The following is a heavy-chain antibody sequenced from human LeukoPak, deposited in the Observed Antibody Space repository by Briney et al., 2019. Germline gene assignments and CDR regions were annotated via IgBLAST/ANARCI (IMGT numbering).Heavy chain of an antibody. V-gene: IGHV4-38-2*02. J-gene: IGHJ6*02. D-gene: IGHD4-17*01. CDR3: AREDPQTTVPEGMDV. CDR1: GYSISSGYY. Sequence: SETLSLTCTVSGYSISSGYYWGWIRQPPGKGLEWIGSIYHSGSTCYNPSLKSRVTISVDTSKNQFSLQLRSVTAADTAVYYCAREDPQTTVPEGMDVWGQGTTVTVSS. CDR2: IYHSGST.